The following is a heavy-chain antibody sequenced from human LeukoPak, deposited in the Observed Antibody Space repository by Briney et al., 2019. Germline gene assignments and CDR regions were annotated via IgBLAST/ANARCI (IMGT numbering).Heavy chain of an antibody. CDR1: GFTFTTYP. CDR3: AAGLYYYGRDM. CDR2: IGTSGNSK. J-gene: IGHJ6*02. D-gene: IGHD6-13*01. V-gene: IGHV3-23*01. Sequence: GGSLRLSCAASGFTFTTYPMTWVRRAPGRGLEWVSAIGTSGNSKYYAVSVRGRFTVSRDNFKNSLYLQMDRVRAEDTAVYYCAAGLYYYGRDMWGQGTTVTVSS.